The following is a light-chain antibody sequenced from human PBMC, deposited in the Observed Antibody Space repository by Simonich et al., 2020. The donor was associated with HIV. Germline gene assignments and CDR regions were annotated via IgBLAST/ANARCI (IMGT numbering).Light chain of an antibody. CDR1: QSLSSW. J-gene: IGKJ2*01. Sequence: IQMTQSPSTLSASVGDRVIITCRASQSLSSWLAWYQQKPGKAPKLLIYKTSTLESGVPSRFSGSGSVTEFTLTISSLQPDDFATYYCQHYNNYLYTFGQGTKLEI. CDR3: QHYNNYLYT. V-gene: IGKV1-5*03. CDR2: KTS.